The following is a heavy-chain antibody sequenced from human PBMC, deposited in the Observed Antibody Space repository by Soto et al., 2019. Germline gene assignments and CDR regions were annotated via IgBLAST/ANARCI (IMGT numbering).Heavy chain of an antibody. CDR3: KTATEYNWNDGAFDY. V-gene: IGHV3-15*01. CDR2: IKSKTDGGTT. CDR1: GFTFSNAW. J-gene: IGHJ4*02. Sequence: GSLRLTCSASGFTFSNAWMNWVRQAPGKGLEWVGRIKSKTDGGTTDYAAPVKGRFTISRDDSKNTPYLQMNSLKTEDTAVYYCKTATEYNWNDGAFDYWGQGTLVTVYS. D-gene: IGHD1-1*01.